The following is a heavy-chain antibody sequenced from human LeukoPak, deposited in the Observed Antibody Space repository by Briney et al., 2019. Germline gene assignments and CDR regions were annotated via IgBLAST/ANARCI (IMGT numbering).Heavy chain of an antibody. CDR3: ARLSLRHYYYYMDV. Sequence: SETLSLTCTVSGGSISSYYWSWIREPPGKGLEWIGYIYTSGSTNYNPSLKSRVTISVDTSKNQFSLKLSSVTAADTAVYYCARLSLRHYYYYMDVWGKGTTVTVPS. D-gene: IGHD3-16*01. V-gene: IGHV4-4*09. J-gene: IGHJ6*03. CDR1: GGSISSYY. CDR2: IYTSGST.